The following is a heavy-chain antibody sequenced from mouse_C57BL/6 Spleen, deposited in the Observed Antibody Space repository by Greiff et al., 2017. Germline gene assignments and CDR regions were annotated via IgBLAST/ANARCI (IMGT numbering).Heavy chain of an antibody. D-gene: IGHD1-1*01. CDR3: ARGPITTVVAGGFDY. CDR2: IDPTDSYT. CDR1: GYTFTSYW. V-gene: IGHV1-59*01. J-gene: IGHJ2*01. Sequence: QVQLQQPGAELVRPGTSVKLSCKASGYTFTSYWMHWVKQSPGQGLEWIGVIDPTDSYTNYNQKFKGKATLTVDTSSSTAYMPHSSLTSEDSAVFNCARGPITTVVAGGFDYWGQGTTLTDSS.